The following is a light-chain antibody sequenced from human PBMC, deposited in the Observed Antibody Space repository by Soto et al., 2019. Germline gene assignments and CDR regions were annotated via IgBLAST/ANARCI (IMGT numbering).Light chain of an antibody. J-gene: IGKJ1*01. CDR1: QSISNS. Sequence: DIQMPQSPSILSVSVGDRVTITCRASQSISNSLAWYQRRPGTAPKLLIYDASTLENGVPSRFSGSGSGTEFTLTISSLQPDDSATYYCQQYSYYRTFGQGTKVEIK. CDR2: DAS. V-gene: IGKV1-5*01. CDR3: QQYSYYRT.